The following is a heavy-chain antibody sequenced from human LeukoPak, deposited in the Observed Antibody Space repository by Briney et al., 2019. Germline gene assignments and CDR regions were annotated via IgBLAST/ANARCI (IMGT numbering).Heavy chain of an antibody. J-gene: IGHJ4*02. D-gene: IGHD1-1*01. CDR3: ASYAAGYNWLKV. Sequence: ASVKVSCKASGHKFTDYYLHWVRQAPGQGLEWMGWIHPGTGDPNYAQKFQGRATVTRDTSISTVYMELIRLRSDDTAVYYCASYAAGYNWLKVWGQGTLVTVSS. CDR1: GHKFTDYY. V-gene: IGHV1-2*02. CDR2: IHPGTGDP.